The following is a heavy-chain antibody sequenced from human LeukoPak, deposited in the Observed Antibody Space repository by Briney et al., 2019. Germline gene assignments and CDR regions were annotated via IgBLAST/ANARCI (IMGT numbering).Heavy chain of an antibody. J-gene: IGHJ4*02. CDR1: GDSVSSSSAA. CDR2: TYYRSKWYN. CDR3: ARVSGEGGYYFDY. V-gene: IGHV6-1*01. Sequence: SQTLSLTCALSGDSVSSSSAAWSWIRQSPSRGLEWLGRTYYRSKWYNDYAVSVKSRITINPDTSKNQFSLQLNSMTPEDTAVYYCARVSGEGGYYFDYWGQGTLVTVSS. D-gene: IGHD1-26*01.